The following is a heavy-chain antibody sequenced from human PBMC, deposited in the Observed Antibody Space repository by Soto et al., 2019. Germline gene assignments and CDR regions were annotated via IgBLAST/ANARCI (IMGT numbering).Heavy chain of an antibody. V-gene: IGHV3-53*01. Sequence: GSLRLSCAASGLPFSTNYMSWVRQAPGKGLEWVSVIYNDGKTYYADSVKGRFTISRDASKNTLHLQMDSLRDEDTAVYYCVRPLPSGQNYGMDVWGQGTTVTVSS. CDR1: GLPFSTNY. J-gene: IGHJ6*02. D-gene: IGHD3-10*01. CDR2: IYNDGKT. CDR3: VRPLPSGQNYGMDV.